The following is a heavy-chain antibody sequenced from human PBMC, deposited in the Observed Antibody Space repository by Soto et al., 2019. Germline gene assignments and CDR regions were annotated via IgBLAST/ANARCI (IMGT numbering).Heavy chain of an antibody. J-gene: IGHJ5*02. CDR3: ARAYYYGSGSYYPNWFDP. CDR2: INHSGST. V-gene: IGHV4-34*01. Sequence: SETLSLTCAVYGGSFSGYYWSWIRQPPGKGLEWIGEINHSGSTNYNPSLKSRVTISVDTSKNQFSLKLSSVTAADTAVYYCARAYYYGSGSYYPNWFDPWGQGTLVTVSS. CDR1: GGSFSGYY. D-gene: IGHD3-10*01.